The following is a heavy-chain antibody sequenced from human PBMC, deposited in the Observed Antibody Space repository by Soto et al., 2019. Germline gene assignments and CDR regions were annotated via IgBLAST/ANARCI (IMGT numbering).Heavy chain of an antibody. D-gene: IGHD3-22*01. V-gene: IGHV4-59*11. CDR3: ARPTYYYDSSGPPAY. CDR1: GGSISSHY. CDR2: IYYSGST. Sequence: TSETLSLTCTVSGGSISSHYWSWIRRPPGKGLEWIGYIYYSGSTNYNPSLKSRVTISVDTSKNQFSLKLSSVTAEDTAVYYCARPTYYYDSSGPPAYWGQGTLVTVSS. J-gene: IGHJ4*02.